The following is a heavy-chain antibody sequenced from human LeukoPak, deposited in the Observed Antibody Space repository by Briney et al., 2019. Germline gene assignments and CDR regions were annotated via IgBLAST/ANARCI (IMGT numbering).Heavy chain of an antibody. V-gene: IGHV1-46*01. CDR3: ARVATVVTPFSYFDY. CDR1: GYTFTGYY. Sequence: ASVKVSCKTPGYTFTGYYMHWVRQAPGQGLEWMGIINPSGGSTSYAQKFQGRVTMTRDTSTSTVYMELSSLRFEDTAVYYCARVATVVTPFSYFDYWGQGTLVTVSS. CDR2: INPSGGST. D-gene: IGHD4-23*01. J-gene: IGHJ4*02.